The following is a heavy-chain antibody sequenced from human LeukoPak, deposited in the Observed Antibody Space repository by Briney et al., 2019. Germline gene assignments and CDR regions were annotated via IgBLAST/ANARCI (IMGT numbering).Heavy chain of an antibody. V-gene: IGHV3-23*01. CDR3: ATYRQVLLPFES. D-gene: IGHD2-8*02. CDR1: GFTFSTFA. J-gene: IGHJ4*02. Sequence: GGSLRLSCAASGFTFSTFAMIWVRQPPGKGLEWVSSIFPSGGEIHYADSVRGRFTISRDNSMSTLSLQMNSLRAEDTAIYYCATYRQVLLPFESWGQGTLVTVSS. CDR2: IFPSGGEI.